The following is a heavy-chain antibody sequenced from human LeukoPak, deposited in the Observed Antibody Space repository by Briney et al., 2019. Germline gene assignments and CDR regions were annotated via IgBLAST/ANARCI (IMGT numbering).Heavy chain of an antibody. D-gene: IGHD4-17*01. CDR2: ISWDGGST. V-gene: IGHV3-43D*03. J-gene: IGHJ4*02. Sequence: GGSLRLSCAASGFTFDDYAMHWVRQAPEKGLEWVSLISWDGGSTYYADSVKGRFTISRDNSKNSLYLQMNSLRAEDTALYYCAKDFPRRSTVTEGCDYWGQGTLVTVSS. CDR3: AKDFPRRSTVTEGCDY. CDR1: GFTFDDYA.